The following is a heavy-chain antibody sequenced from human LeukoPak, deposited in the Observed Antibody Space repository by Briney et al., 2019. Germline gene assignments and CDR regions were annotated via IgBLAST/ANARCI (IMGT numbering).Heavy chain of an antibody. J-gene: IGHJ4*02. CDR1: GYTLTGYY. V-gene: IGHV1-2*02. Sequence: GASVKVSCKASGYTLTGYYMHWVRQAPGQGLEWMGWINPNNGGTNYAQKFQGRVTMTRDTSISTAYMELSRLRSDDTAVYYCAREGPDYGDGRIDYWGQGTLVTVSS. CDR2: INPNNGGT. D-gene: IGHD4-17*01. CDR3: AREGPDYGDGRIDY.